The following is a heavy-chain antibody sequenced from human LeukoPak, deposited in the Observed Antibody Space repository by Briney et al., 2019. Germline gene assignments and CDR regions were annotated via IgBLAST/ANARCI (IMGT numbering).Heavy chain of an antibody. Sequence: PGGSLRLSCAASGFTVDDYGMSWVRQAPGKGLVWDSRINSDGSSTSYADSVKGRFTISRDNAKNTLYLQMNSLRAEDTAVYYCASHIVGAVQVFDYWGQGTLVTVSS. D-gene: IGHD1-26*01. CDR1: GFTVDDYG. CDR2: INSDGSST. J-gene: IGHJ4*02. CDR3: ASHIVGAVQVFDY. V-gene: IGHV3-74*01.